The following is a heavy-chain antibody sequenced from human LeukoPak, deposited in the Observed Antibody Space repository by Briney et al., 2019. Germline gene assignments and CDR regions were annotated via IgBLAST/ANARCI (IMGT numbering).Heavy chain of an antibody. CDR2: MKRDGSEI. CDR3: ARGGGAAYCGGDCYSGLDY. V-gene: IGHV3-7*01. CDR1: GFTFSTYW. J-gene: IGHJ4*02. Sequence: PGGSLRLSCSAYGFTFSTYWMSWVRQAPGKGLEWVANMKRDGSEIYYVDSMKGRFTISRDNAKNSLFLQMNSLRAEDTAVYYCARGGGAAYCGGDCYSGLDYWGQGTLVTVSS. D-gene: IGHD2-21*02.